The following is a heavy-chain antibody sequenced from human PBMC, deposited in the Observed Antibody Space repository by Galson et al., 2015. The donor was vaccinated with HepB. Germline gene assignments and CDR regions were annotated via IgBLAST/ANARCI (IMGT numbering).Heavy chain of an antibody. CDR1: GGSISSGGFY. D-gene: IGHD2-2*01. CDR2: IYY. J-gene: IGHJ6*03. CDR3: ARVVPALYYYYYYMDV. Sequence: QVQLQESGPGLVKPSQTLSLTCTVSGGSISSGGFYWSWIRQHPGKGLEWIGYIYYNPSLKSRVTISVDTSKNQFSLKLSSVTAADTAVYYCARVVPALYYYYYYMDVWGKGTTVTVSS. V-gene: IGHV4-31*03.